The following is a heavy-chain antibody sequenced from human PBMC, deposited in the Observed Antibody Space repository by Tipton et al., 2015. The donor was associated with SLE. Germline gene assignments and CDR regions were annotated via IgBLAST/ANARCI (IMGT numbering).Heavy chain of an antibody. D-gene: IGHD5-24*01. J-gene: IGHJ6*02. CDR1: GDSISSFY. CDR2: ISYNGGT. CDR3: ARGELRGNYGMDV. V-gene: IGHV4-59*01. Sequence: TLSLTCTVSGDSISSFYWSWIRQSPGKGLEWIGYISYNGGTAYNPSLQSRVSISIDTSKNQFSLKVVSVTAADTAVYFCARGELRGNYGMDVWGQGTTVTVSS.